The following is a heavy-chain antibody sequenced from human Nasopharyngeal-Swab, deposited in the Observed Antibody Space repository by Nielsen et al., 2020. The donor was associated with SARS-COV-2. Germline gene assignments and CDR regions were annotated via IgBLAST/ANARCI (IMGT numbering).Heavy chain of an antibody. CDR3: ARGHVLRYFDWLVKQINAFDI. J-gene: IGHJ3*02. D-gene: IGHD3-9*01. V-gene: IGHV1-8*01. CDR2: MNPNSGNT. Sequence: ASVKVSCKVSGYTFTSYDINWVRQATGQGLEWMGWMNPNSGNTGYAQKFQGRVTMTRNTSISTAYMELSSLRSEDTAVYYCARGHVLRYFDWLVKQINAFDIWGQGTMVTVSS. CDR1: GYTFTSYD.